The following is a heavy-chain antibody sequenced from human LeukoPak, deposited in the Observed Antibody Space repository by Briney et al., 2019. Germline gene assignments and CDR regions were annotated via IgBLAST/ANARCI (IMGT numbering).Heavy chain of an antibody. D-gene: IGHD2-2*01. V-gene: IGHV3-30*18. Sequence: EGSLRLSCAASGFTFSGFAMSWVRQAPGKGLEWVAVISYDGSNKYYADSVKGRFTISRDNSKNTLYLQMNSLRAEDTAVYYCAKGGYQLLLWYFDYWGQGTLVTVSS. J-gene: IGHJ4*02. CDR1: GFTFSGFA. CDR3: AKGGYQLLLWYFDY. CDR2: ISYDGSNK.